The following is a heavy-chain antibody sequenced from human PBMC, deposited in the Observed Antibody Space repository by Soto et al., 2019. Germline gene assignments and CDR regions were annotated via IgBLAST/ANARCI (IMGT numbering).Heavy chain of an antibody. CDR3: ATYDFWSGLFDY. V-gene: IGHV4-4*02. Sequence: QVQLLESGPGLVKRSGTLSLTCAVSRASITDAKWWSWVRQAPGKGLEWIGEIYHTGSTSYNPSLTSRVTRSVDKSINQFLLKLRPVTAADTAVYYCATYDFWSGLFDYWGQGILVTVSP. CDR1: RASITDAKW. CDR2: IYHTGST. J-gene: IGHJ4*02. D-gene: IGHD3-3*01.